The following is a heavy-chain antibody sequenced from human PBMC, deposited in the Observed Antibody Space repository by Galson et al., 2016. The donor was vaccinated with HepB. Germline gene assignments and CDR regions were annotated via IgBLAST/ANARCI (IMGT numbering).Heavy chain of an antibody. CDR2: IGGLHDNT. CDR1: GFTFSNYD. V-gene: IGHV3-23*01. J-gene: IGHJ4*02. CDR3: VRHDIGGFDG. Sequence: SLRLSCAASGFTFSNYDLSWVRQAPGRGLECVSGIGGLHDNTYYTYSVKGRFTISRDNSRNTLYLQLNSLRVEDTALYYCVRHDIGGFDGWGQGTLVTVSS. D-gene: IGHD2-15*01.